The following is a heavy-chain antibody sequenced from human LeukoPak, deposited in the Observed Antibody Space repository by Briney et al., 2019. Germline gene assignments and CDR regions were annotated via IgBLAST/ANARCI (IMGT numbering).Heavy chain of an antibody. J-gene: IGHJ4*02. CDR3: ARSPVLTTVTTPFDY. CDR2: IIPILGIA. D-gene: IGHD4-17*01. CDR1: GYTFTSYG. Sequence: GASVKVSCKASGYTFTSYGISWVRQAPGQGLEWMGRIIPILGIANYAQKFQGRVTITADKSTSTAYMELSSLRSEDTAVYYCARSPVLTTVTTPFDYWGQGTLVTVSS. V-gene: IGHV1-69*04.